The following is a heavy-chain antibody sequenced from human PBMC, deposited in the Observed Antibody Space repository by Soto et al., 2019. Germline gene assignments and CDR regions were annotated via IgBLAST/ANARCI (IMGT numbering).Heavy chain of an antibody. J-gene: IGHJ6*02. CDR1: GGSISSSSYD. CDR2: IYYSGST. Sequence: PSETLSLTCTVSGGSISSSSYDWGWIRQPPGKGLEWIGSIYYSGSTYYNPSLKSRVTISVDTSKNQFSLKLSSVTAADTAVYYCARHQRDYDILTGYRRGLRYYGMDVWGQGTTVTVSS. V-gene: IGHV4-39*01. D-gene: IGHD3-9*01. CDR3: ARHQRDYDILTGYRRGLRYYGMDV.